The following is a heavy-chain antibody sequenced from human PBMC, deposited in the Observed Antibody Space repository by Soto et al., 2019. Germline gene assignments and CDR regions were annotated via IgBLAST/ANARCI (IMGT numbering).Heavy chain of an antibody. CDR3: ARGMVGGTSHYYYGMDV. J-gene: IGHJ6*02. CDR2: IIPIFGTA. V-gene: IGHV1-69*13. CDR1: GGTFSSYA. Sequence: SVKVSCKASGGTFSSYAISWVRQAPGQGLEWMGGIIPIFGTANYAQKFQGRVTITADESTSTAYMELSSLRSEDTAVYYCARGMVGGTSHYYYGMDVWGQGTTVTVSS. D-gene: IGHD3-10*01.